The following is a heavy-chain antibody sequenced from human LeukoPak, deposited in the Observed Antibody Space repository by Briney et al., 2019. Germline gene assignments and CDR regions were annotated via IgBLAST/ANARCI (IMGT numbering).Heavy chain of an antibody. CDR2: IFYSGST. CDR3: ARDWGTDWSFDY. CDR1: GGSISNYY. J-gene: IGHJ4*02. V-gene: IGHV4-59*01. D-gene: IGHD3-9*01. Sequence: SETLSLTCTVSGGSISNYYWNWIRQPPGKGLELIGYIFYSGSTNYNPSLKSRVTISVDTSKNQFSLKLSSVTAADTAVYYCARDWGTDWSFDYWGQGTLVTVSS.